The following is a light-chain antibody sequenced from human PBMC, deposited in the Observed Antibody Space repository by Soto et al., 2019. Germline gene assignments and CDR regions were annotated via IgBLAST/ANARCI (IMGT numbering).Light chain of an antibody. Sequence: QSVLTQPASVSGSPGQSITISCTGTSSDVGSRNLVSWYQQHPGKAPKLIIYEVIKWPSGVSNRFSGSKSGNTASLTIFGLQAEDEADYYCCSYAGSYTWVFGGGTKLTVL. CDR3: CSYAGSYTWV. CDR1: SSDVGSRNL. J-gene: IGLJ3*02. CDR2: EVI. V-gene: IGLV2-23*02.